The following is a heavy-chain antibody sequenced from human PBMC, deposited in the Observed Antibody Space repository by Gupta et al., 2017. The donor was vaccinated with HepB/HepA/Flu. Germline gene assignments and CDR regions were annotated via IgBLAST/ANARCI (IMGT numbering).Heavy chain of an antibody. CDR3: AGGATTVTNFSL. CDR2: SSSSSSYI. Sequence: EVQLVESGGGLVKPGGSLRLSCAASGFIFSSYSMNWVRQAPGEGLEWVSSSSSSSSYIYYADSVKGRFTMSRDNAKNSLYLQMNSLGVEDTAVYYCAGGATTVTNFSLWGQGTLVTVSS. V-gene: IGHV3-21*02. CDR1: GFIFSSYS. D-gene: IGHD4-17*01. J-gene: IGHJ4*02.